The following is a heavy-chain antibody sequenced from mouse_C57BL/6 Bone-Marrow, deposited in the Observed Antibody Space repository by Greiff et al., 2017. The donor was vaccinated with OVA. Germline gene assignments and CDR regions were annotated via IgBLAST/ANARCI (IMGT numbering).Heavy chain of an antibody. CDR2: IYPGSGST. CDR3: ARGGIYAMDY. V-gene: IGHV1-55*01. CDR1: GYTFTSYW. J-gene: IGHJ4*01. Sequence: QVQLKEPGAELVKPGASVKMSCKASGYTFTSYWITWVKQRPGQGLEWIGDIYPGSGSTNYNEKFKSKATLTVDTSSSTAYMQLSSLTSEDSAVYYCARGGIYAMDYWGQGTSVTVSS.